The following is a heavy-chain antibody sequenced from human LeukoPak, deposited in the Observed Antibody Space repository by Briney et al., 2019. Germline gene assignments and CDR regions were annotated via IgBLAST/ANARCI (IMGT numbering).Heavy chain of an antibody. CDR3: ARDRRDYDSSGYYP. V-gene: IGHV1-69*05. CDR1: GGTFSSYA. Sequence: SVKVSCKASGGTFSSYAISWVRQAPGQGLDWMGGIIPIFGTANYAQKFQGRVTITTDEPTSTAYMELSSLRSEDTAVYYCARDRRDYDSSGYYPWGQGTLVTVSS. J-gene: IGHJ5*02. D-gene: IGHD3-22*01. CDR2: IIPIFGTA.